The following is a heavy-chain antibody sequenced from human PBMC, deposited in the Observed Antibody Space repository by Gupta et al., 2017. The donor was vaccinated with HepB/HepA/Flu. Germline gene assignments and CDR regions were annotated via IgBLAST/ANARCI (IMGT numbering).Heavy chain of an antibody. V-gene: IGHV3-9*01. CDR2: IHLYNDDT. J-gene: IGHJ6*02. CDR3: VKDLSPGGMES. Sequence: QLVESGGGLVQPGRSLTLSCTVSGFTFDDYAMHWVRQSPGKGLEWVSGIHLYNDDTGYADSVKGRFTISRDTAKNVVYLQMNSLRPEDTALYHCVKDLSPGGMESGARGPRSPSL. CDR1: GFTFDDYA.